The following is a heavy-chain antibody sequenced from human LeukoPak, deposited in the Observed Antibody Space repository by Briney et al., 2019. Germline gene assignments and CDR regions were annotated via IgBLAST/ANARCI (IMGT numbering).Heavy chain of an antibody. CDR1: GGSFSGYY. J-gene: IGHJ6*03. CDR3: ARGYNWNYYYYYMDV. V-gene: IGHV4-34*01. D-gene: IGHD1-20*01. Sequence: SETLSLTCAVYGGSFSGYYWSWIRQPPGKGLEWIGEINHSGSTNYNPSLKSRVTISVDTSKNQFSLKLSSVAAADTAVYYCARGYNWNYYYYYMDVWGKGTTVTVSS. CDR2: INHSGST.